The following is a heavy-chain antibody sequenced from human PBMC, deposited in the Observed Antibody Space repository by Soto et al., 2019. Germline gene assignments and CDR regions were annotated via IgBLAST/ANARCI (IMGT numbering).Heavy chain of an antibody. D-gene: IGHD5-12*01. CDR1: GVTFSKYA. CDR3: ARDDYDYTFYY. V-gene: IGHV3-23*01. Sequence: GGYVRLSCAASGVTFSKYAMSWVRQAPGKGLEWVSAISGSGGTTYYADSVKGRFTISRDNSKSTLDLQMNSLRAEDTAVYYCARDDYDYTFYYWGQGTLVTVSS. CDR2: ISGSGGTT. J-gene: IGHJ4*02.